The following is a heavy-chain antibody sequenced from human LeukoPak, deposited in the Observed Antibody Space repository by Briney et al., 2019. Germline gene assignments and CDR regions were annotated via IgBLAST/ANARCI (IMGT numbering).Heavy chain of an antibody. D-gene: IGHD6-19*01. CDR3: ASVLSGIAVAGSFDP. CDR1: GGTFSSYS. Sequence: SVKVSCKASGGTFSSYSIIRVRQAPGQGLEWIGGIRPILCIANYAQKFQGRVTITADKSTSTAYMELSSLRSEDTAVYYCASVLSGIAVAGSFDPWGQGTLVTVSS. CDR2: IRPILCIA. V-gene: IGHV1-69*02. J-gene: IGHJ5*02.